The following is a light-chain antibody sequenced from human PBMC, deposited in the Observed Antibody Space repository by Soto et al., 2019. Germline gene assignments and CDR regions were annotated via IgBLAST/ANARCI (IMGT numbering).Light chain of an antibody. CDR3: QQYNSYPYT. CDR1: QSISSW. CDR2: KAS. J-gene: IGKJ2*01. V-gene: IGKV1-5*03. Sequence: DIQMTQSPSTLSASVGDRVTITCRASQSISSWLAWYQQKPGKAPKLLIYKASSLESRVPSRFSGSGSGTEFTLTISSLQPDDFATNYCQQYNSYPYTFGQGTKLEIK.